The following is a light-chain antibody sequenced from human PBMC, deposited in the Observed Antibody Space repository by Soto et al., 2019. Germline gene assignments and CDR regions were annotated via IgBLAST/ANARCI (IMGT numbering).Light chain of an antibody. CDR2: EVS. CDR1: SSDVGGYNY. Sequence: QSVLTQPASVSGSPGQSITISCTGTSSDVGGYNYVSWYQQHPGKAPKLMIYEVSNRPSGVSNRFSGSKSGNTASLTISGLQAEDEADYYCSSYTSSSTLAVLGGGTQLTVL. J-gene: IGLJ7*01. V-gene: IGLV2-14*01. CDR3: SSYTSSSTLAV.